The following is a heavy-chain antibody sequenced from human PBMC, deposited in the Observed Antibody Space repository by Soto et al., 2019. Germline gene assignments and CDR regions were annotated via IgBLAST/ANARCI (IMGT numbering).Heavy chain of an antibody. V-gene: IGHV3-30-3*01. Sequence: QVQLVESGGGVVQPGRSLRLSCAASGFTFSNYIMHWVRQAPGKGLEWVAIILHDGNNKYYADSVKGRFTISRDNSKNTLYLQMNSLITEDTAIYYCARDVEGGSDCDLGYWGQGTLVTVSS. J-gene: IGHJ4*02. CDR3: ARDVEGGSDCDLGY. D-gene: IGHD3-10*01. CDR2: ILHDGNNK. CDR1: GFTFSNYI.